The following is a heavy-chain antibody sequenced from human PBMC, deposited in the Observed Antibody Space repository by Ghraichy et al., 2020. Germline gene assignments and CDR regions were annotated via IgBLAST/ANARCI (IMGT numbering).Heavy chain of an antibody. CDR1: GGSISSYY. J-gene: IGHJ6*03. CDR3: ARGGYYYYYMDV. Sequence: ETLSLTCTVSGGSISSYYWSWIRQPPGKGLEWIGYIYYSGSTNYNPSLKSRVTISVDTSKNQFSLKLSSVTAADTAVYYCARGGYYYYYMDVWGKGTTVTVSS. V-gene: IGHV4-59*08. D-gene: IGHD3-16*01. CDR2: IYYSGST.